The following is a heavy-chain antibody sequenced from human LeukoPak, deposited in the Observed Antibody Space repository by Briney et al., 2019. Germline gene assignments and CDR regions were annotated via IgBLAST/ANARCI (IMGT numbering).Heavy chain of an antibody. Sequence: PGGSLRLSCAASGFTFSSYALTWVRQAPGKGLEWVSAISGSGDSTYYADSVKGRFTISRDNSKNTLYLQMNSLRVDDTAVYYCAKDAVRGSGRVNWFDSWGQETLVTVSS. J-gene: IGHJ5*01. D-gene: IGHD3-10*01. CDR2: ISGSGDST. CDR3: AKDAVRGSGRVNWFDS. V-gene: IGHV3-23*01. CDR1: GFTFSSYA.